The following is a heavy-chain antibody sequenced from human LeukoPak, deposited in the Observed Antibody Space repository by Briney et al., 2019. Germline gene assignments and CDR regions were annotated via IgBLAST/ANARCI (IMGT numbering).Heavy chain of an antibody. CDR2: IYYSGST. CDR3: ARYIVVVPAAEVGRAFDI. V-gene: IGHV4-31*03. J-gene: IGHJ3*02. D-gene: IGHD2-2*01. CDR1: GGSISSGGYY. Sequence: SETLSLTCTVSGGSISSGGYYWSWIRQHPGKGLEWIGYIYYSGSTYYNPSLKSRVTISVDTSKNQFSLKLSSATAADTAVYYCARYIVVVPAAEVGRAFDIWGQGTMVTVSS.